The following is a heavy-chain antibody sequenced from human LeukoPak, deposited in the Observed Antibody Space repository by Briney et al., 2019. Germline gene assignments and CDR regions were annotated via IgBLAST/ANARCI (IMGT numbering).Heavy chain of an antibody. V-gene: IGHV3-7*01. CDR1: GFTFTSYW. J-gene: IGHJ4*02. Sequence: AGGSLRLSCAASGFTFTSYWMTWVRQAPGKGLEWVANIKQDGSEKNYVDSVKGRFTISRDNAKNSLYLQMNSLRGEDTAVYYCARGGYTYDIWGQGTLVTVSS. CDR3: ARGGYTYDI. D-gene: IGHD5-18*01. CDR2: IKQDGSEK.